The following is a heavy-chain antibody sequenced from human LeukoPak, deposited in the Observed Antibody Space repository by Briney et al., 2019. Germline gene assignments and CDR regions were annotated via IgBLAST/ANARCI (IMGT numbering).Heavy chain of an antibody. CDR3: ARALEGETDY. J-gene: IGHJ4*02. Sequence: SVTLSLTCTVSGGSISSGSYYWSWIRQPAGKGLEWIGRIYTSGSTNYNPSLKSRVTISVDTSKNQFSLKLSSVTAADTAVYYCARALEGETDYWGQGTLVTVSS. CDR1: GGSISSGSYY. CDR2: IYTSGST. V-gene: IGHV4-61*02.